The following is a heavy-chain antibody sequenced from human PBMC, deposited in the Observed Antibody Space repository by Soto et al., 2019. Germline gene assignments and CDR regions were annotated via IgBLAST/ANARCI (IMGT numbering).Heavy chain of an antibody. CDR3: ATESCGGRNCYNHYFGR. Sequence: HPGGALRLSCADSGLTFNRCWMQWVRLSPGKSLMLVSRINTYDTNTYCADAVRGRVTISRDNARGTDFLQRSRLGDEDTAVYDCATESCGGRNCYNHYFGRWGQGILLTV. D-gene: IGHD2-21*01. CDR1: GLTFNRCW. CDR2: INTYDTNT. V-gene: IGHV3-74*01. J-gene: IGHJ5*02.